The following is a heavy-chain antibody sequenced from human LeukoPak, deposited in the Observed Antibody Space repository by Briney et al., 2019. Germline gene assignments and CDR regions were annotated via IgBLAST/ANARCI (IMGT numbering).Heavy chain of an antibody. D-gene: IGHD6-13*01. V-gene: IGHV1-69*05. J-gene: IGHJ4*02. CDR1: GYTFTGYY. Sequence: SVKVSCKASGYTFTGYYMHWVRQAPGQGLEWMGGIIPIFGTANYAQKFQGRVTITTDESTSTAYMELSSLRSEDTAVYYCARSYSSSWYPFYDYWGQGTLVTVSS. CDR3: ARSYSSSWYPFYDY. CDR2: IIPIFGTA.